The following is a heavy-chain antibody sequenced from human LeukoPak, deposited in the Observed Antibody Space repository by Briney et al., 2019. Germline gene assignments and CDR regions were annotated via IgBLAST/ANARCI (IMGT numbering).Heavy chain of an antibody. CDR2: IYYTGST. V-gene: IGHV4-59*08. J-gene: IGHJ4*02. D-gene: IGHD5-18*01. CDR1: GRSISIFY. CDR3: AITRGYSYGYLDY. Sequence: SETLSLTCTVYGRSISIFYWSWIRQPPGQGLEWLGYIYYTGSTNYNPSLKSRVTISVDTSKNRFSLKLSSVTAADTAVYYCAITRGYSYGYLDYWGQGTLVTVSS.